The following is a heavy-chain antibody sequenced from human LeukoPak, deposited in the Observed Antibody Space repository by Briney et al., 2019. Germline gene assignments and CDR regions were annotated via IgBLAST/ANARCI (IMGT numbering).Heavy chain of an antibody. CDR1: GGSISSGGYY. CDR3: ARGDFWSGYYLGAEYFQH. CDR2: IYYSGST. Sequence: SETLSLTCTVSGGSISSGGYYWSWIRQHPGKGLEWIGYIYYSGSTYYNPSLKSRVTISVDTPKNQFSLKLSSVTAADTAVYYCARGDFWSGYYLGAEYFQHWGQGTLVTVSS. V-gene: IGHV4-31*03. D-gene: IGHD3-3*01. J-gene: IGHJ1*01.